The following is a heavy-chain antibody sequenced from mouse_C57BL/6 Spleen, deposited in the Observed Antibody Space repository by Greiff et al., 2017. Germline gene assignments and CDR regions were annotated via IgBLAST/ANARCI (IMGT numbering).Heavy chain of an antibody. CDR2: INPNNGGT. CDR1: GYTFTDYN. Sequence: VHVKQSGPELVKPGASVKMSCKASGYTFTDYNMHWVKQSHGKSLEWIGYINPNNGGTSYNQKFKGKATLTVNKSSSTAYMELRSLTSEDSAVYYCARSGDGYGDYWGQGTTLTVSS. V-gene: IGHV1-22*01. D-gene: IGHD2-2*01. CDR3: ARSGDGYGDY. J-gene: IGHJ2*01.